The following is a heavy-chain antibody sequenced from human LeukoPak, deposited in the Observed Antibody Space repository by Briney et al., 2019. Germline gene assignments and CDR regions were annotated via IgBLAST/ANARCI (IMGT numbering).Heavy chain of an antibody. J-gene: IGHJ4*02. Sequence: GESLKISRKGSGYSFTSYWIGWVRQMPGKGLEWMGIIYPGDSGTRYSPSFQGQVTISADKSISTAYLQWSSLKASDTAMYYCARHERDGYNLWDYWGQGTLVTVSS. CDR3: ARHERDGYNLWDY. CDR2: IYPGDSGT. D-gene: IGHD5-24*01. V-gene: IGHV5-51*01. CDR1: GYSFTSYW.